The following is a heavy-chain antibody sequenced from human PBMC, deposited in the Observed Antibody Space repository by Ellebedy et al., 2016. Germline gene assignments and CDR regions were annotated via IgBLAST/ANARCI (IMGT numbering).Heavy chain of an antibody. V-gene: IGHV4-59*01. D-gene: IGHD1-26*01. CDR2: IHYAGST. CDR3: ARDKTVGRGPEGHYDYCGMDV. J-gene: IGHJ6*02. CDR1: GFMFSHFG. Sequence: ESLKISXAASGFMFSHFGMHWVRQVPGKGLEWIGYIHYAGSTHYNSALKSRVTISVDTSKNQFSLRLSSMTAADTGIYYCARDKTVGRGPEGHYDYCGMDVWGQGTTVTVSS.